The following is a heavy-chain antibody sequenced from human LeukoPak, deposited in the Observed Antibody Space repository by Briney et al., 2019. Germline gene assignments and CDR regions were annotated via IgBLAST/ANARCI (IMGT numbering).Heavy chain of an antibody. Sequence: PGGSLRLSCAASGFTFSSYGMHWVRQAPGKGLEWVAVISYDGSNKYYADSVKGRFTTSRDNSKNTLYLQMDSLRAEDTAVYYCAKVRYYSSGYFDYWGQGTLVTVSS. V-gene: IGHV3-30*18. CDR2: ISYDGSNK. J-gene: IGHJ4*02. CDR1: GFTFSSYG. CDR3: AKVRYYSSGYFDY. D-gene: IGHD2-21*01.